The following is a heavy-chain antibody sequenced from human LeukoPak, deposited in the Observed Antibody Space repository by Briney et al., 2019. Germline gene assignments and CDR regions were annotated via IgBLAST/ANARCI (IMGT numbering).Heavy chain of an antibody. D-gene: IGHD2-2*02. J-gene: IGHJ6*04. CDR1: GGTFSSYD. CDR3: AREQGYCSSTSCYTGMDG. CDR2: IIHIFGTA. V-gene: IGHV1-69*13. Sequence: SVKVSCKASGGTFSSYDISWVRQAPGKGLEWMGGIIHIFGTANYAQKFQGRVTITADGSTSTAYMYLSSLRSEVTSVYYCAREQGYCSSTSCYTGMDGGGKGPTVTVSA.